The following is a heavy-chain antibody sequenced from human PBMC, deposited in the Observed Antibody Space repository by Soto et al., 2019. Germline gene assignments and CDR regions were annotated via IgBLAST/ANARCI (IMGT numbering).Heavy chain of an antibody. V-gene: IGHV4-31*03. CDR1: GGSIGRGSFY. CDR3: ARAPATWYFDS. CDR2: IYYSGSA. J-gene: IGHJ4*02. Sequence: SETLSLTCSVSGGSIGRGSFYWGWIRQHPGKGPEWIGYIYYSGSAYYKPSLKSRVAISIDTSENQFSLKLTSVTVADTAVYYCARAPATWYFDSWGQGTLVTVSS.